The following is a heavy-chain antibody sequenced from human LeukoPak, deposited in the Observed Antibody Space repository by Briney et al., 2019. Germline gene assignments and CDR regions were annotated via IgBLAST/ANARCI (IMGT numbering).Heavy chain of an antibody. CDR3: ARDVVTIFGVVSMN. CDR2: IIPIFGTA. Sequence: SVTVSCKASGGTFNSYAISWVRQAPGQGLEWMGGIIPIFGTANYAQKFQGRVTITTDESTSTAYMELSSLRSEDTAVYYCARDVVTIFGVVSMNWGQGTLVTVSS. V-gene: IGHV1-69*05. D-gene: IGHD3-3*01. CDR1: GGTFNSYA. J-gene: IGHJ4*02.